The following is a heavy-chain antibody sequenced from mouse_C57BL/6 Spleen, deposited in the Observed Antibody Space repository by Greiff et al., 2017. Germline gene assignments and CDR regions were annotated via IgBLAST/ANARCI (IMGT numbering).Heavy chain of an antibody. J-gene: IGHJ1*03. V-gene: IGHV1-15*01. CDR3: TSYPYYDGSNFWYFDV. D-gene: IGHD1-1*01. CDR1: GYTFTDYE. CDR2: IDPETGGT. Sequence: LVESGAELVRPGASVTLSCKASGYTFTDYEMHWVKQTPVHGLEWIGAIDPETGGTAYNQKFKGKARLTADTSSSTAYMELRSLTSEDSADYYSTSYPYYDGSNFWYFDVWGTGTTVTVSS.